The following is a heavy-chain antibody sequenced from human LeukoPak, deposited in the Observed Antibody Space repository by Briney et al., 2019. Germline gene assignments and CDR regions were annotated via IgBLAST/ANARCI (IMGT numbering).Heavy chain of an antibody. D-gene: IGHD3-10*01. J-gene: IGHJ4*02. CDR1: GFTFSDYY. V-gene: IGHV3-11*01. CDR3: ARDARVEYYYGSGTQPPLVDY. Sequence: GGSLRLSCAASGFTFSDYYMSWIRQAPGKGLEWVSYISSSGSTIYYADSVKGRFTISRDNAKNSLYLQMNSLRAEDTAVYYCARDARVEYYYGSGTQPPLVDYWGQGTLVTVSS. CDR2: ISSSGSTI.